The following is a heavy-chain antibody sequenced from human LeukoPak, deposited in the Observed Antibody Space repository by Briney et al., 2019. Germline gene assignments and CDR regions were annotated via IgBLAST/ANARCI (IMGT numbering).Heavy chain of an antibody. CDR2: ITGSASSA. Sequence: GGTLRLSCTASGFTFSNIIMSWFRQAPGKGLEWVASITGSASSAYYSDSVKARFSITRDNSKNMLFLQVNNLRVDDTAVYYCAGSRSFFWGQGTLVTVSS. CDR1: GFTFSNII. J-gene: IGHJ4*02. CDR3: AGSRSFF. V-gene: IGHV3-23*01. D-gene: IGHD6-6*01.